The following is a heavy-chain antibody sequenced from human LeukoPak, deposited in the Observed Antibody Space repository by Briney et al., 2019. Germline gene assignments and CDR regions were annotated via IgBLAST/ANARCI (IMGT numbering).Heavy chain of an antibody. CDR2: VYYTGNT. D-gene: IGHD1-1*01. CDR1: GGSISSYY. Sequence: TSETLSLTCTVSGGSISSYYWSWIRQPPGKGREWIGYVYYTGNTKYNPSLKSRITISVDTSKKQFSLKLSTVTAADTAVYYCARNLFGTGIADSWGQGTLVTVSS. CDR3: ARNLFGTGIADS. V-gene: IGHV4-59*08. J-gene: IGHJ4*02.